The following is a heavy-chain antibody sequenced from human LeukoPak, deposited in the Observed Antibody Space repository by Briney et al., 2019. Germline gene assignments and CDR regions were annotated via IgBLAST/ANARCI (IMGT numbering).Heavy chain of an antibody. J-gene: IGHJ5*02. CDR3: AKDGSSYYDILTGYYSWFDP. Sequence: TGGSLRLSCAASGFTFSTYGMHWVRQAPGKGLEWVAVISYDGSNKYYADSVKSRFTISRDNSKNTLYLQMNSLRAEDTAVYYCAKDGSSYYDILTGYYSWFDPWGQGTLVTVSS. D-gene: IGHD3-9*01. CDR1: GFTFSTYG. V-gene: IGHV3-30*18. CDR2: ISYDGSNK.